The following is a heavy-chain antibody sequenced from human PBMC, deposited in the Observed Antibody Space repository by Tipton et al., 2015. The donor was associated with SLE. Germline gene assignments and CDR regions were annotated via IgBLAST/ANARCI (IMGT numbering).Heavy chain of an antibody. D-gene: IGHD2-8*02. CDR2: IYSDGSST. V-gene: IGHV3-74*03. J-gene: IGHJ6*02. CDR3: GTTSTDSGMDV. CDR1: GFTFSTYW. Sequence: GSLRLSCEASGFTFSTYWMHWVRQGPGKGLVWVSRIYSDGSSTKYADSVKGRFTISRDNAKNMLYLQMNSLRAEDTAVYYCGTTSTDSGMDVWGQGPTVTVSS.